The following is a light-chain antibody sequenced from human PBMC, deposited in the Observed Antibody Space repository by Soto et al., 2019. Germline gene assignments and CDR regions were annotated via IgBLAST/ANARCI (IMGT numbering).Light chain of an antibody. V-gene: IGKV3-15*01. J-gene: IGKJ1*01. Sequence: EIVMTQSPATLSVSPGEGATFSCRASQSINTKIAWYQLKPGQAPGLLIYDASIRATGIPARFSGSGSGTEFSLTINSLQSEDFGVYFCQQYDQWWTFGQGTKV. CDR2: DAS. CDR1: QSINTK. CDR3: QQYDQWWT.